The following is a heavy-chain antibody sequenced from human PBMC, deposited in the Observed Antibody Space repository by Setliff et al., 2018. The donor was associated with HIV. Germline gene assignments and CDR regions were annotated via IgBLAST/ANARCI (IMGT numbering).Heavy chain of an antibody. CDR2: IYYSGGT. Sequence: NPSETLSLTCTDSGGSITSGGFYWSWIRQYPQKGLEWIGYIYYSGGTYYNPSLKSRVTMSVDTSKNQFSLKLSSVTAADTVVYYCARGDAMTSLGAFDIWGQGTMVTVSS. CDR1: GGSITSGGFY. D-gene: IGHD2-2*01. J-gene: IGHJ3*02. CDR3: ARGDAMTSLGAFDI. V-gene: IGHV4-31*03.